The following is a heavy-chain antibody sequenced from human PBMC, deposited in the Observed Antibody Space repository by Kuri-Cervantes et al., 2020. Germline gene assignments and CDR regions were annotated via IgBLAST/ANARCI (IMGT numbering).Heavy chain of an antibody. Sequence: SETLSLTCTVSGGSISSGDYYWSWIRQPPGKGLEWIGYIYYSGSTYYNPSLKSRVTISVDTSKNQFSLKLSSVTAADTAVYYCARAGYYYDSSGLDYWGQGTLVTVSS. V-gene: IGHV4-30-4*01. CDR1: GGSISSGDYY. CDR2: IYYSGST. CDR3: ARAGYYYDSSGLDY. D-gene: IGHD3-22*01. J-gene: IGHJ4*02.